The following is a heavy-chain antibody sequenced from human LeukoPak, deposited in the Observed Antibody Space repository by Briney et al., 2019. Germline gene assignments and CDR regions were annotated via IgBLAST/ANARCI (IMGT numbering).Heavy chain of an antibody. V-gene: IGHV4-59*01. D-gene: IGHD2-15*01. CDR3: ARRAHHTRIPDAFDI. Sequence: SETLSLTCTVSGGSISSYYWSWIRQPPGKGLEWIGYIYYSGSTNYNPSLKSRVTISVGTSKNQFSLKLSSVTAADTAVYYCARRAHHTRIPDAFDIWGQGTMVTVSS. J-gene: IGHJ3*02. CDR1: GGSISSYY. CDR2: IYYSGST.